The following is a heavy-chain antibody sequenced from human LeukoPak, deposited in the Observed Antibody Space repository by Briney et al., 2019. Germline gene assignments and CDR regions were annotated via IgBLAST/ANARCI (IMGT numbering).Heavy chain of an antibody. CDR1: GFTFSSYA. J-gene: IGHJ4*02. V-gene: IGHV3-23*01. CDR2: ISASGGST. CDR3: AKCARYSGYDSDFDD. Sequence: PGGSLRLSRAASGFTFSSYAMTWVRQAPGKGLEWVSGISASGGSTYYADSVKGRFTISRDNSKNTLYLQMNSLRAEDTAAYFCAKCARYSGYDSDFDDWGQGTLVTVSS. D-gene: IGHD5-12*01.